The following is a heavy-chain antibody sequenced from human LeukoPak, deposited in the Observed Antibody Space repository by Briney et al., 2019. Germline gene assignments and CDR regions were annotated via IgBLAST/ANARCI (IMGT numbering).Heavy chain of an antibody. CDR1: AYTFTSYG. CDR2: ISAYNGNT. V-gene: IGHV1-18*01. J-gene: IGHJ2*01. D-gene: IGHD6-6*01. Sequence: ASVKVSCKASAYTFTSYGISWVRQAPGQGLEWMGWISAYNGNTNYAQKLQGRVTMTTDTSTSTAYMELRSLRSDDTAVYYCAREEYSSEYWYFDLWGRGTLVTVSS. CDR3: AREEYSSEYWYFDL.